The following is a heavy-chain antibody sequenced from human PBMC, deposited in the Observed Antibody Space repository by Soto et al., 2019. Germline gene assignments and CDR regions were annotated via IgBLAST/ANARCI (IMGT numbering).Heavy chain of an antibody. CDR3: ARSNWGSGGYGFSNDGFDI. V-gene: IGHV3-33*01. D-gene: IGHD7-27*01. CDR2: IWNDGSNK. J-gene: IGHJ3*02. CDR1: GFTFSSYG. Sequence: GGSLRLSCVASGFTFSSYGMHWVRQAPGKGLEWVAVIWNDGSNKYYPDSVKGRFTISRDQSKSTLYLQMDTLRAEDTAVYYCARSNWGSGGYGFSNDGFDIWGQGTMVTVSS.